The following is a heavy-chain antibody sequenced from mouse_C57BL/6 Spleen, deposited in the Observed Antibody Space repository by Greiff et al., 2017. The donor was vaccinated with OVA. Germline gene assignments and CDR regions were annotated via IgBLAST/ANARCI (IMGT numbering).Heavy chain of an antibody. CDR3: AREAFDH. Sequence: VQLQQSGPELVKPGASVKISCKASGYAFSRSWMNWVKQRPGTGLEWIGRIYPGDGDTNYNGKFKGKATLTADKSSSTAYMQLSSLTSEDSAVYFCAREAFDHWGQGTTLTVSS. CDR1: GYAFSRSW. V-gene: IGHV1-82*01. CDR2: IYPGDGDT. J-gene: IGHJ2*01.